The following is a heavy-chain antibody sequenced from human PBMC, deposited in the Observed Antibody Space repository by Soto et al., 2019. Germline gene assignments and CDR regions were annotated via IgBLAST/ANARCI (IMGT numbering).Heavy chain of an antibody. CDR1: GYTFTSYY. CDR3: ARLSGGPPGSGGSYNDACAI. V-gene: IGHV1-46*01. D-gene: IGHD2-15*01. CDR2: INPSGGST. Sequence: ASVKVSCTASGYTFTSYYMHWVRQAPGQGLEWMGIINPSGGSTSYAQKFQGRVTMTRDTSTSTVYMELSSLRSEDTAVYYCARLSGGPPGSGGSYNDACAIWG. J-gene: IGHJ3*02.